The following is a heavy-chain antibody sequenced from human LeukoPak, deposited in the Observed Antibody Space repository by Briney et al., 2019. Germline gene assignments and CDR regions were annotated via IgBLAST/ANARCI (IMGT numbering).Heavy chain of an antibody. V-gene: IGHV3-48*01. Sequence: GGSLRLSCAASGFPLSSYSINWVRQAPGKGLEWVSYISSSGSAIYYVDTVKGRFTVSRDNAKNSLFLQMNSPRAEDTAVYYCVRVKGSYFDYWGQGALVTVSS. CDR1: GFPLSSYS. D-gene: IGHD2-15*01. CDR3: VRVKGSYFDY. J-gene: IGHJ4*02. CDR2: ISSSGSAI.